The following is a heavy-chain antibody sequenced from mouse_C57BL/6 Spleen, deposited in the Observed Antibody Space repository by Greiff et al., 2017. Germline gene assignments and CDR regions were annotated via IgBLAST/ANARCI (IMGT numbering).Heavy chain of an antibody. CDR1: GYSFTGYY. CDR2: INPSTGGT. J-gene: IGHJ3*01. Sequence: VQLKQSGPELVKPGASVKISCKASGYSFTGYYMNWVKQSPEKSLEWIGEINPSTGGTTYNQKFKAKATLTVDKSSSTANMQLKSLTSEDSAVYYCARTHPCFACWGQGTPVTVSA. CDR3: ARTHPCFAC. V-gene: IGHV1-42*01.